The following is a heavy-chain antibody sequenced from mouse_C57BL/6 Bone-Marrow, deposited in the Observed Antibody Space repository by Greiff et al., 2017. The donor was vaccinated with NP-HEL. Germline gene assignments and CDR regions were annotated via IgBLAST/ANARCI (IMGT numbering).Heavy chain of an antibody. V-gene: IGHV1-61*01. D-gene: IGHD4-1*01. CDR2: IYPSDSET. Sequence: VQLQQPGAELVRPGSSVKLSCKASGYTFTSYWMDWVKQRPGQGLEWIGNIYPSDSETHYNQKFKDKATLTVDKSSSTAYMQLSSLTSEDSAVYYCARGGGLGYFDYWGQGTTLTVSS. CDR3: ARGGGLGYFDY. CDR1: GYTFTSYW. J-gene: IGHJ2*01.